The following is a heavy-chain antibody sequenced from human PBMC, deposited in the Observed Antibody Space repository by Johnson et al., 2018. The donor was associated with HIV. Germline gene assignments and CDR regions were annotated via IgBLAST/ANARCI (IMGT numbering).Heavy chain of an antibody. CDR2: INWHGGST. V-gene: IGHV3-20*04. J-gene: IGHJ3*02. D-gene: IGHD1-26*01. Sequence: VQLVGSGGGVVRPGGSLRLSCAASGFTFDDYGMSWVRQGPGKRLEWVSGINWHGGSTGYADSVKGRFTISRDNAKNSLYLQMNNLRAEDTALYYCARRWELHSNAFDIWGQGTMVAVSS. CDR1: GFTFDDYG. CDR3: ARRWELHSNAFDI.